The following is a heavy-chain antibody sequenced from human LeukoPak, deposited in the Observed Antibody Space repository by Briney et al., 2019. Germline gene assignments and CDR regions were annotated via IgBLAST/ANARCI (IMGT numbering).Heavy chain of an antibody. D-gene: IGHD3-22*01. CDR1: GYTFTSYD. CDR3: ARAAISKDSSGYFY. J-gene: IGHJ4*02. Sequence: ASVKVSCKASGYTFTSYDINWVRQAPGQGLEWMGWISTYNGNTNYAQKLQGRVTMTTDTSTSTAYMELRSLRSDDTAVYYCARAAISKDSSGYFYWGQGTLVTVSS. CDR2: ISTYNGNT. V-gene: IGHV1-18*01.